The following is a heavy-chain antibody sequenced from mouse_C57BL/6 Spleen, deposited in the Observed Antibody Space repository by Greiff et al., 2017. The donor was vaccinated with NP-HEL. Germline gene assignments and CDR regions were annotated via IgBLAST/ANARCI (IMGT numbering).Heavy chain of an antibody. D-gene: IGHD2-2*01. J-gene: IGHJ2*01. V-gene: IGHV14-2*01. CDR1: GFNIKDYY. CDR2: IDPEDGET. Sequence: VQLQQSGAELVKPGASVELSCTASGFNIKDYYMHWVKQRTEQGLEWIGRIDPEDGETKYAPKFQGEATITADTSSNTAYLQLSSLTSEDTAVYYCARLRFYGYDPYYFDYWGQGTTLTVSS. CDR3: ARLRFYGYDPYYFDY.